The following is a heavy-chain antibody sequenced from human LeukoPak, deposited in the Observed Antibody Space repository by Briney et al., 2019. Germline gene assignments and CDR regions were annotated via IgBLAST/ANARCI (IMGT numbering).Heavy chain of an antibody. CDR3: ARDPNGDYIGAFDM. V-gene: IGHV3-23*01. CDR1: GFIFSNYA. J-gene: IGHJ3*02. D-gene: IGHD4-17*01. CDR2: IRGSGGGT. Sequence: PGRSLRLSCAASGFIFSNYALMWLRQSPGKGLEWVSAIRGSGGGTFYADSVKGRFTISRDNFKNTLYLQMNGLRAEDTAVYYCARDPNGDYIGAFDMWGRGTLVTVSS.